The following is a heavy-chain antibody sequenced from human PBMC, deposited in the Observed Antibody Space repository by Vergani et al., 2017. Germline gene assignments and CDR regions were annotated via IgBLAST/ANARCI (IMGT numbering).Heavy chain of an antibody. CDR1: GYSISSSNW. J-gene: IGHJ5*02. CDR3: ARGNCGVNCPKYNWLAP. V-gene: IGHV4-28*03. CDR2: IYYSGST. Sequence: QVQLQESGPGLVKPSDTLSLTCPVSGYSISSSNWWGWIRQPPGKGLEWIGYIYYSGSTYYNPSLKSRVTMSVDTSKNQFSLKLSSVTAVDTAVYYCARGNCGVNCPKYNWLAPWGRGILVTVSS. D-gene: IGHD2-21*01.